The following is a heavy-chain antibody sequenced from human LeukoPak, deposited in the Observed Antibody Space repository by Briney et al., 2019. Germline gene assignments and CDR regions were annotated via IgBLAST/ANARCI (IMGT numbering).Heavy chain of an antibody. D-gene: IGHD4-17*01. J-gene: IGHJ4*02. CDR3: ARTATVTTYDFFDY. CDR1: GLTLDDYG. Sequence: GGSLRLSCAASGLTLDDYGMSWVRQAPGKGLEWVSGINWNGGSTGYADSVKGRFTISRDNAKNSLYLQMNSLRAEDTALYYCARTATVTTYDFFDYWGQGTLVTVSS. V-gene: IGHV3-20*04. CDR2: INWNGGST.